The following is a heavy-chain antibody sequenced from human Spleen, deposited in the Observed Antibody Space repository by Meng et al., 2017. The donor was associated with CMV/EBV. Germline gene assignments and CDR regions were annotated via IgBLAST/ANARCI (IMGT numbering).Heavy chain of an antibody. J-gene: IGHJ5*02. CDR2: MNPRGGRDI. CDR3: ARGSGVGNYHFDP. CDR1: GFGLSSYA. V-gene: IGHV3-21*06. Sequence: ASGFGLSSYAMTWVRQGPGKGLEGVSSMNPRGGRDINYADSVRGRFTISRDKVKNSLFLEMGSLTADDTAVYYCARGSGVGNYHFDPWGQGTLVTVSS. D-gene: IGHD1-7*01.